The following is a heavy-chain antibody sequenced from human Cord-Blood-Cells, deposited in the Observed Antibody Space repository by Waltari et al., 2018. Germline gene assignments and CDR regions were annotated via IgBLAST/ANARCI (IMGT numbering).Heavy chain of an antibody. Sequence: EVQLVESGGGLIQPGGSLRLSCAASGFTVSSNYMSWVRQAPGKGLGWVSFIDGGGSTYYAASVKGLFTISGDNSKNTLHPQMDGLRAEHTAVSYCARGESPHFDYWGQGALVTVSS. CDR1: GFTVSSNY. J-gene: IGHJ4*02. CDR2: IDGGGST. CDR3: ARGESPHFDY. V-gene: IGHV3-53*01.